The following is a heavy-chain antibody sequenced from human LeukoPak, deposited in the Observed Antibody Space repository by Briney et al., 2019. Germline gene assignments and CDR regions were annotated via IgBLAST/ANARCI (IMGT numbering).Heavy chain of an antibody. D-gene: IGHD3-10*01. CDR3: ARGSHQDYFGSMTYLFDY. CDR1: GFTFSSYG. CDR2: IYSGGST. J-gene: IGHJ4*02. Sequence: GGSLRLSCAASGFTFSSYGMHWVRQAPGKGLEWVSVIYSGGSTSYADSVKGRFTISRDNSKNTLYLQMNSLRVEDTAVYYCARGSHQDYFGSMTYLFDYWGQGTLVTVSS. V-gene: IGHV3-66*01.